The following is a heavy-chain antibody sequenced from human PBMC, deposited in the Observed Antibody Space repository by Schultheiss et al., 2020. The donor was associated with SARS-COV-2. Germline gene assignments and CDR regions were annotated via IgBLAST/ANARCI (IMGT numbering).Heavy chain of an antibody. CDR3: ARRATGTYWFDP. CDR1: GYTFISYW. CDR2: IDPSDSHT. J-gene: IGHJ5*02. D-gene: IGHD1-1*01. V-gene: IGHV5-10-1*04. Sequence: GGSLRLSCKGSGYTFISYWITWVRQMPGKGLEWMGRIDPSDSHTNYSPSFQGQVTIAAAKSITTAYLQWSSLKASDAAMYYCARRATGTYWFDPWGQGTLVTVSS.